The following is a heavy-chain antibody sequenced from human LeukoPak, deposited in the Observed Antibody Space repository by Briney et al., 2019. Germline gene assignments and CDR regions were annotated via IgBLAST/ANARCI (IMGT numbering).Heavy chain of an antibody. CDR2: IHHTGRT. CDR1: GDSISGDY. CDR3: ARGVYIAAAQYGY. V-gene: IGHV4-59*01. D-gene: IGHD6-13*01. J-gene: IGHJ4*02. Sequence: SETLSPTCSVSGDSISGDYWSWIRQSPGKGLEWIGYIHHTGRTKYDPSLKSRVTLSVDTSKNQLSLKMTSVTAADSAVYYCARGVYIAAAQYGYWGQGTLVTVSS.